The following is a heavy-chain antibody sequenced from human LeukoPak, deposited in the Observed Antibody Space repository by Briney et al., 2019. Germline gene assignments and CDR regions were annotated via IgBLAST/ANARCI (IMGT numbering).Heavy chain of an antibody. J-gene: IGHJ4*02. Sequence: GGCLRLSCAASGFTVSSNYMSWVRQAPGKGLEWVSVIYSGGSTYYADSVKGRFTISRDNSKNTLYLQMNSLRAEDTAVYHCEREKRDYCSGGSCYSYLDYRRQATQVTVPS. CDR2: IYSGGST. V-gene: IGHV3-66*02. CDR1: GFTVSSNY. D-gene: IGHD2-15*01. CDR3: EREKRDYCSGGSCYSYLDY.